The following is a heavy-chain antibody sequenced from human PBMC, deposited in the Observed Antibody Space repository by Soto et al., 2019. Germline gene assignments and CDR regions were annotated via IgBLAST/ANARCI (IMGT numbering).Heavy chain of an antibody. V-gene: IGHV3-23*01. CDR1: GFTFSSYA. CDR2: ISGSGGST. CDR3: AKGARITIFGGVTLFDY. Sequence: EVQLLESGGGLVQPGGSLRLSCAASGFTFSSYAMSWVRQAPGKGLEWVSAISGSGGSTYYADSVKGRFTISRDNSKNTLYLQMNSLRAEDTAVYYCAKGARITIFGGVTLFDYWGQGTLVTVSS. D-gene: IGHD3-3*01. J-gene: IGHJ4*02.